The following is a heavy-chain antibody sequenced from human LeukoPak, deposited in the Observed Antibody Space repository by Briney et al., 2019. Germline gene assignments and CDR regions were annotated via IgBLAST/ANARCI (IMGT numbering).Heavy chain of an antibody. V-gene: IGHV3-23*01. D-gene: IGHD2-15*01. CDR1: GFTFSSYA. CDR3: AKVPREGYCSGGSCYVFYFDY. CDR2: ISGSGGST. J-gene: IGHJ4*02. Sequence: GGSLRLSCAASGFTFSSYAMSWVRQAPGKGLEWVSAISGSGGSTYYADSVKGRFTISRDNSKNTLYLQMNSLRAEDTAVYYCAKVPREGYCSGGSCYVFYFDYWGQGTLVTLSS.